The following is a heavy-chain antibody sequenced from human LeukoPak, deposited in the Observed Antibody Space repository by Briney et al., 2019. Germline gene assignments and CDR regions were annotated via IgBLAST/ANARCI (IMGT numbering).Heavy chain of an antibody. J-gene: IGHJ4*02. D-gene: IGHD5-24*01. Sequence: GGSLRLSCAASGFTFSSYAMSWVRQAPGKGLEWVSAISGSGGSTYYADSVKGRFTISRDNSKNTLYLQMNSLRAGDTAVYYCAKSSEMATILTEFDYWGQGTLVTVSS. CDR2: ISGSGGST. CDR1: GFTFSSYA. CDR3: AKSSEMATILTEFDY. V-gene: IGHV3-23*01.